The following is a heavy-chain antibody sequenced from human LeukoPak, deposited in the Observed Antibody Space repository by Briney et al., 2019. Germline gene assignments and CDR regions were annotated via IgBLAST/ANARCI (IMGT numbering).Heavy chain of an antibody. CDR3: ARWFSGYSSD. CDR2: ISPTTAYI. CDR1: GFTFGDYR. Sequence: GGSLRLSCAASGFTFGDYRMNWVRQAPGEGLEWVSSISPTTAYIYYADSVKGRFTISRDNANNSLSLQMTNLRAEDTAVYYCARWFSGYSSDWGQGTLVTVSS. D-gene: IGHD3-22*01. J-gene: IGHJ4*02. V-gene: IGHV3-21*01.